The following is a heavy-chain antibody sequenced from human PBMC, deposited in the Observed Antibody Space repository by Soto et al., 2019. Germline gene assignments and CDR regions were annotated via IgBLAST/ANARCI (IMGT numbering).Heavy chain of an antibody. CDR3: AGVLPPFAP. Sequence: QVQLVQSGAEVKKPGASVKVSCKASGYTFTSFGISWVRQAPGQGLEWMGWINAYNGNTNYAQKLQGRVTMTTDTPTSTAYKELRSLTSDDTAVYYCAGVLPPFAPWGQGTLVTVSS. CDR2: INAYNGNT. J-gene: IGHJ5*02. CDR1: GYTFTSFG. V-gene: IGHV1-18*01.